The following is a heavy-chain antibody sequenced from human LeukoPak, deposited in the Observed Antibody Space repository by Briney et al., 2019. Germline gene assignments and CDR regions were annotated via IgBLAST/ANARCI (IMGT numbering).Heavy chain of an antibody. CDR1: GFTFSNYA. V-gene: IGHV3-23*01. D-gene: IGHD6-19*01. Sequence: GGSLRLSCAASGFTFSNYAMSWVRQAPGKGLEWVSVISGTSGSTYYADSVKGRFTISRDNSKNTLYLQMNSLRAEDTAVYYCAKGRSYSSGWFDYWGQGTLVTVSS. J-gene: IGHJ4*02. CDR2: ISGTSGST. CDR3: AKGRSYSSGWFDY.